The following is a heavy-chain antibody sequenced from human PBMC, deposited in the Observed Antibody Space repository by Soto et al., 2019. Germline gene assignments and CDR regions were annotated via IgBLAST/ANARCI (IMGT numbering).Heavy chain of an antibody. CDR1: GYTFTSYY. Sequence: ASVKVSCKASGYTFTSYYMHWVRQAPGQGLEWMGMINPSDGGTSYAQKFQGRVTITADESTSTAYMELSSLRSEDTAVYYCASRERARDYAFYWGQGTLVTVSS. CDR3: ASRERARDYAFY. CDR2: INPSDGGT. D-gene: IGHD3-16*01. V-gene: IGHV1-46*01. J-gene: IGHJ4*02.